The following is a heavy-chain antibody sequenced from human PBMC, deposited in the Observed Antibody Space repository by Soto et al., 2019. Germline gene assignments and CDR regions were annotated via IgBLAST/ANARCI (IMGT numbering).Heavy chain of an antibody. V-gene: IGHV3-30-3*01. CDR3: ARDLRQGSGWFGY. CDR1: GFTFSSYA. D-gene: IGHD6-19*01. J-gene: IGHJ4*02. CDR2: ISYDGSNK. Sequence: QVQLVESGGGVVQPGRSLRLSCAASGFTFSSYAMHWVRQAPGKGLEWVAVISYDGSNKYYADPVKGRFTISRDNSKNTLYLQMNSLRAEDTAVYYCARDLRQGSGWFGYWGQGTLVTVSS.